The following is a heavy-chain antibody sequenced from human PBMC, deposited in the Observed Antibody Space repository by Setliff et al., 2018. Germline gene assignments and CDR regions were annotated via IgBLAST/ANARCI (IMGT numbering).Heavy chain of an antibody. J-gene: IGHJ4*02. CDR2: INWNDDK. Sequence: VSGPTLVNPTQTLTLTCTFSGFSLSTSGVGVGWIRQPPGKALEWLALINWNDDKRYSPSLRTRLTITKDTSENQVVLAMTNMDPVDTATYYCAHTKQQQWLVPFFFDFWGQGTPVTV. V-gene: IGHV2-5*01. CDR1: GFSLSTSGVG. D-gene: IGHD6-19*01. CDR3: AHTKQQQWLVPFFFDF.